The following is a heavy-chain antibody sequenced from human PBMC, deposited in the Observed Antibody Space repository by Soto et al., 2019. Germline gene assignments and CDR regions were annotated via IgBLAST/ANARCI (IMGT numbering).Heavy chain of an antibody. CDR2: IWYDGSNK. J-gene: IGHJ6*02. V-gene: IGHV3-33*01. CDR1: GFTFSSYG. D-gene: IGHD6-13*01. CDR3: ARDSSNWYYYYGMDV. Sequence: GGSLRLSCAASGFTFSSYGMHWVRQAPCKGLEWVAVIWYDGSNKYYADSVKGRFTISRDNSKNTLYLQMNSLRAEDTAVYYCARDSSNWYYYYGMDVWGHGTTVTVSS.